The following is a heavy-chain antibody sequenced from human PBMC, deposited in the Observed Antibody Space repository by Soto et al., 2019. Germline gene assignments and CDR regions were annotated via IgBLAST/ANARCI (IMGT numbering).Heavy chain of an antibody. CDR2: IYYSGST. CDR3: ARRGYGSRRGNDFDY. CDR1: GDSISSSNYY. Sequence: QLQLQESGPGLVKPSETLSLTCTFSGDSISSSNYYWGWIRQPPGKGLEWIGSIYYSGSTYYNPSLKRRVPISVDTSNNQFSLKLSSVTAADTAVYYCARRGYGSRRGNDFDYWGQGTLVTVSS. D-gene: IGHD3-10*01. J-gene: IGHJ4*02. V-gene: IGHV4-39*01.